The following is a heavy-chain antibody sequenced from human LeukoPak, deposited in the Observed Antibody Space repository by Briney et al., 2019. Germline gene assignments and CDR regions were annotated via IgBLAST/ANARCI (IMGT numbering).Heavy chain of an antibody. CDR1: GFTFSSYE. D-gene: IGHD3-10*01. CDR3: ARDRGYYGSGSFDP. CDR2: ISSSGSTI. J-gene: IGHJ5*02. Sequence: PGGSLRLSCAASGFTFSSYEMNWVRQAPGKGLEWVSYISSSGSTIYYADSVKGRFTISRDNAKNSLHPQMNSLRAEDTAVYYCARDRGYYGSGSFDPWGQGTLVTVSS. V-gene: IGHV3-48*03.